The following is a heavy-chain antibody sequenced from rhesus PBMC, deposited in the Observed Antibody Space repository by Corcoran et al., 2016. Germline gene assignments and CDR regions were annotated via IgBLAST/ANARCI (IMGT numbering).Heavy chain of an antibody. CDR1: GFTFSSYG. V-gene: IGHV3S5*01. CDR3: ASIAAAGLFPYYFDY. J-gene: IGHJ4*01. D-gene: IGHD6S26*01. Sequence: EVQLVESGGGLVQPGGSLRLSCAASGFTFSSYGMSWVRQAPGQGLEWVSYISNGGGSTYYADSVKGRFTISRDNSKNTLSLQMNSLRAEDTAVYYCASIAAAGLFPYYFDYWGQGVLVTVSS. CDR2: ISNGGGST.